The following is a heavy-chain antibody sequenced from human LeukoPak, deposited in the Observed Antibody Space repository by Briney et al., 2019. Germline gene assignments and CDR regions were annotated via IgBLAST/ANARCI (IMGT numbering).Heavy chain of an antibody. D-gene: IGHD3-16*02. CDR2: IKPDGTEK. V-gene: IGHV3-7*04. CDR1: GFSFTDSW. CDR3: ARVRYGNYFDY. Sequence: PGGSLRLSCAASGFSFTDSWMSWVRQPPGKGLEWVVNIKPDGTEKYYVDSLKGRFTVSRENAKNSLYLQMSSLRAEDTAVYYCARVRYGNYFDYWGQGTLVTVSS. J-gene: IGHJ4*02.